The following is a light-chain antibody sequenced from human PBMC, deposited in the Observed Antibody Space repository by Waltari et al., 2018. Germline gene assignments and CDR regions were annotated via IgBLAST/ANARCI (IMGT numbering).Light chain of an antibody. Sequence: EIVLTQSPGTLSLSPGERATLPCRASQSVTNNYLAWFQQKPGQAPRLLISDASSRATGIPDRFSGSGSGTDFTLNISRLEREDFAVYYCQQSSHSPLTFGGGTKVEIK. CDR3: QQSSHSPLT. J-gene: IGKJ4*01. V-gene: IGKV3-20*01. CDR2: DAS. CDR1: QSVTNNY.